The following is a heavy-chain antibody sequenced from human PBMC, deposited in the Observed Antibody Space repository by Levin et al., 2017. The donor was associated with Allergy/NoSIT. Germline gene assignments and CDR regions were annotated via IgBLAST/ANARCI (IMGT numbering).Heavy chain of an antibody. J-gene: IGHJ4*02. V-gene: IGHV4-59*08. CDR2: IYYSGST. CDR1: GGSISSYY. D-gene: IGHD6-19*01. Sequence: PGGSLRLSCTVSGGSISSYYWSWIRQPPGKGLEWIGYIYYSGSTNYNPSLKSRVTISVDTSKNQFSLKLSSVTAADTAVYYCARHQGAGHPYFDYWGQGTLVTVSS. CDR3: ARHQGAGHPYFDY.